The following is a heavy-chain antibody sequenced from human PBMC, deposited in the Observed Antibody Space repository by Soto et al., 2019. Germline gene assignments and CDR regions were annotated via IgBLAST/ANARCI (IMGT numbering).Heavy chain of an antibody. J-gene: IGHJ3*01. V-gene: IGHV3-21*01. CDR3: ARDSLGVMVPAALPDALDL. Sequence: EVQLVESGGGLVKPGGSLRLSCAASGFTFSNHIMNWVRQAPGKGLEWVSSISSSSSFMNYADSVKGRFTISRDNAKNSLYLKMNALRAGDTAVYFCARDSLGVMVPAALPDALDLGAQGTMVTVSS. D-gene: IGHD2-21*02. CDR2: ISSSSSFM. CDR1: GFTFSNHI.